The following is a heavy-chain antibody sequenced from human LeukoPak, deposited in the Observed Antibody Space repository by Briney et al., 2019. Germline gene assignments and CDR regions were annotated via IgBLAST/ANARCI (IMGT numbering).Heavy chain of an antibody. CDR3: ARGHSSGIAVAGSDY. D-gene: IGHD6-19*01. J-gene: IGHJ4*02. CDR2: IKQDGSEK. CDR1: GFTFSNYW. Sequence: GGSLRLSCAASGFTFSNYWMNWVRQAPGKGLEWVANIKQDGSEKYYVDSVKGRFTISRDNAKNSLYLQMNSLRAEDTAVYYCARGHSSGIAVAGSDYWGQGTLVTVSS. V-gene: IGHV3-7*01.